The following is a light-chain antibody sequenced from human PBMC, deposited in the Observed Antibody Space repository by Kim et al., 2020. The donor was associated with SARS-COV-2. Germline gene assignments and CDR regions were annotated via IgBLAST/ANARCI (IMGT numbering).Light chain of an antibody. Sequence: SPGEGATLACRASQSVSSSYLAWYQRKPGQAPRLLIYAASTRATGIPDRFSGSGSGTDFSLTVSRLEPEDFAVYYCQQYARSPPTFGQGTKLEIK. V-gene: IGKV3-20*01. J-gene: IGKJ2*01. CDR1: QSVSSSY. CDR2: AAS. CDR3: QQYARSPPT.